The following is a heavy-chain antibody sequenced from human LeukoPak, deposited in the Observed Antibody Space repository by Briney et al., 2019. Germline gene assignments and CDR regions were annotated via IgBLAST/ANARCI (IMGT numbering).Heavy chain of an antibody. J-gene: IGHJ4*02. Sequence: PGGSLRLSCAASGFTFSSYAMSWVRQAPGKGLEWVSSLTTDGGSTEYADSVKGRFTIPRDNSKNTLYLQMNSLRAEDTALYYCAKSLVRWAFDYWGQGTLVTVSS. CDR2: LTTDGGST. CDR3: AKSLVRWAFDY. V-gene: IGHV3-23*01. D-gene: IGHD4-23*01. CDR1: GFTFSSYA.